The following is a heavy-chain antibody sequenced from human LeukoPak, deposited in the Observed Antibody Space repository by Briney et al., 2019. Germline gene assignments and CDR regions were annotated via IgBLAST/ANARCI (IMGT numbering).Heavy chain of an antibody. V-gene: IGHV3-30*04. CDR1: GFTFSIYA. J-gene: IGHJ6*04. CDR3: ARDTPLSYYYYGMDV. Sequence: GRSLRLSCAPSGFTFSIYAMHWVRQAPGKGLEWVAVISYDGSNKYYADSVKGRFTISRDNSKNTLYLQMNSLRAEDTAVYYCARDTPLSYYYYGMDVWGEGTTVTVSS. CDR2: ISYDGSNK.